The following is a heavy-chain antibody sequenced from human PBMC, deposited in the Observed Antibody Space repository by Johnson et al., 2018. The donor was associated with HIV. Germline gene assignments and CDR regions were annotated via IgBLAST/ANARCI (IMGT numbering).Heavy chain of an antibody. Sequence: QVQLVESGGGVVQPGRSLRLSCAASGFTFSDYAMHWVRQAPGKGQERVAVISYDGSVLKYADSLKGRFTISRDNSQNTLFVQMNSLRPEDTAVYFCARDRFGSGRPNAFDIWGQGTMVTVSS. CDR1: GFTFSDYA. D-gene: IGHD3-10*01. V-gene: IGHV3-30-3*01. J-gene: IGHJ3*02. CDR2: ISYDGSVL. CDR3: ARDRFGSGRPNAFDI.